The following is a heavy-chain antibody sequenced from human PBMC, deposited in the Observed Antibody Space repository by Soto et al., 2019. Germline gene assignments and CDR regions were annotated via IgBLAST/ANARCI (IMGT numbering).Heavy chain of an antibody. Sequence: GASVKVSCKASGGTFSSYAISWVRQAPGQGLEWMGGIIPIFGTANYAQKFQGRVTITADESTSTAYMELSRLRSDDTAVYYCARGAARPAPPWYFDLWGRGTLVTVSS. CDR1: GGTFSSYA. V-gene: IGHV1-69*13. J-gene: IGHJ2*01. CDR3: ARGAARPAPPWYFDL. CDR2: IIPIFGTA. D-gene: IGHD6-6*01.